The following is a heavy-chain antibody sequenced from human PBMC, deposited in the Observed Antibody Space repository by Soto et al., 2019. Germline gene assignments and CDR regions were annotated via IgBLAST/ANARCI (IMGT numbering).Heavy chain of an antibody. D-gene: IGHD3-10*01. V-gene: IGHV3-15*01. Sequence: GVSLRQPFKPSGFAFSNAWMGWLRQAPGSRLEWVGGLKSKSDGGTTDYAAPVKGRFSISSDDAKTTLFRERNSLKTEDTAVSYCTTGTNTIIRVDYGGQGT. J-gene: IGHJ4*02. CDR1: GFAFSNAW. CDR2: LKSKSDGGTT. CDR3: TTGTNTIIRVDY.